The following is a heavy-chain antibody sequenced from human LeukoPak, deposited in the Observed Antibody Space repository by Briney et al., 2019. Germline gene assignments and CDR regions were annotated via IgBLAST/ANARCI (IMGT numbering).Heavy chain of an antibody. Sequence: PGRSLRLSCAASGSTFDDYAMHWVRQAPGKGLEWVSGISWNSGSIGYADSVKGRFTISRDNAKNSLYLQMNSLRAEDTALYYCAKDIEAAAGYFDYWGQGTLVTVSS. CDR2: ISWNSGSI. D-gene: IGHD6-13*01. J-gene: IGHJ4*02. V-gene: IGHV3-9*01. CDR1: GSTFDDYA. CDR3: AKDIEAAAGYFDY.